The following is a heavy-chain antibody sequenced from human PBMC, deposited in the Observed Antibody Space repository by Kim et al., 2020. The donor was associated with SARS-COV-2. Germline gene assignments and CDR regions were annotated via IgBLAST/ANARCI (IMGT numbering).Heavy chain of an antibody. CDR3: ATDLWLYSSGWAYYYFGMDV. CDR1: GFTFSSYG. D-gene: IGHD6-19*01. V-gene: IGHV3-33*05. CDR2: ITYDGSNK. J-gene: IGHJ6*02. Sequence: GGSLRLSCAASGFTFSSYGMHWVRQAPGKGLEWVAVITYDGSNKYYADSVKGRFTISRDNSKNTLYLQMNSLRAEDTAVYYCATDLWLYSSGWAYYYFGMDVGGQGTTVTV.